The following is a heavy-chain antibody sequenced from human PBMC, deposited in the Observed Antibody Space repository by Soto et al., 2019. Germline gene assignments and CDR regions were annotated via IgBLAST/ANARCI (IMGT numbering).Heavy chain of an antibody. Sequence: GASVKVSCKASGDTFSSYAVNWVRQAPGRGLEWMGRIITVLGTTDYAQNFKGRLTITAEKSTKTVYMELSSLRSEDTAIYYCAKNGQPPYYYYGMDVWGQGTTVTVSS. V-gene: IGHV1-69*04. D-gene: IGHD2-8*01. CDR1: GDTFSSYA. J-gene: IGHJ6*02. CDR3: AKNGQPPYYYYGMDV. CDR2: IITVLGTT.